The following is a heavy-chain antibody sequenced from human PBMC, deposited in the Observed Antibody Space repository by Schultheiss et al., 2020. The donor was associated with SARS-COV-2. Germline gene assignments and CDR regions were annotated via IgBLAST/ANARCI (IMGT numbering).Heavy chain of an antibody. CDR1: GFTFSTYA. CDR2: ISSSSSYI. Sequence: GGSLRLSCAASGFTFSTYAMSWVRQAPGKGLEWVSSISSSSSYIYYGDSVKGRFTISRDNAKNSLYLQMNSLRAEDTAVYYCASISGRGTGYWGQGTLVTVSS. D-gene: IGHD1-26*01. J-gene: IGHJ4*02. CDR3: ASISGRGTGY. V-gene: IGHV3-21*01.